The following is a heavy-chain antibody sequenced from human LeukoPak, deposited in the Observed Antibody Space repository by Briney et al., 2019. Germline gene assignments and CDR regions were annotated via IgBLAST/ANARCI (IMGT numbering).Heavy chain of an antibody. D-gene: IGHD1-26*01. CDR3: ARRKRKWELLMEFDY. J-gene: IGHJ4*02. CDR2: IYYSGST. CDR1: GGSISSSSYY. V-gene: IGHV4-39*01. Sequence: SETLSLTCTVSGGSISSSSYYWGWIRQPPGKGLEWIASIYYSGSTYCNPSLKSRVTISVDTSKNQFSLKLSSVTAADTAVYYCARRKRKWELLMEFDYWGQGTLVAVSS.